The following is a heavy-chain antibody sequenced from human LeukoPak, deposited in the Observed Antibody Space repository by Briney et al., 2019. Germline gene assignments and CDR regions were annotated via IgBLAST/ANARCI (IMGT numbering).Heavy chain of an antibody. CDR1: GFTFSSNW. D-gene: IGHD6-19*01. CDR3: ASGWYVAY. Sequence: GGSLRLFCAASGFTFSSNWMNWVRQAPGKGLEWVANIKQDGSEKYYVDSVKGRFTISRDNAKNSLYLQMNSLRAEDTALYYCASGWYVAYWGQGTLVTVSS. CDR2: IKQDGSEK. V-gene: IGHV3-7*01. J-gene: IGHJ4*02.